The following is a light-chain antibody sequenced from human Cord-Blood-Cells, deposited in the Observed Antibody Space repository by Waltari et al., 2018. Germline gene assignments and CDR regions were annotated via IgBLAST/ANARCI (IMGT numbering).Light chain of an antibody. CDR2: WAS. J-gene: IGKJ2*01. V-gene: IGKV4-1*01. CDR1: QSVLYSSNNKKY. Sequence: EIVMTQSPDSLAVSLGERATINCKSRQSVLYSSNNKKYLAWYQQKTGQPPKLLIYWASTRESGVPDRVSGSGSGTDFTLTISSLQAEEVAVYYCQQYYSTPYTFGQGTKLEIK. CDR3: QQYYSTPYT.